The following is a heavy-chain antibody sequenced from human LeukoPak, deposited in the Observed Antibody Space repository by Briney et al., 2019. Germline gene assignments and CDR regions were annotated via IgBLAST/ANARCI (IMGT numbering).Heavy chain of an antibody. CDR3: AKANYYGSGSYYRD. CDR1: GFTFSRYW. Sequence: GGSLRLSCAASGFTFSRYWMHWVRQAPGKGLVWVSRIDSDGTNRDYADSVKGRFTISRDNAKNTLYLQMNSLRAEDTAVYYCAKANYYGSGSYYRDWGQGTLVTVSS. D-gene: IGHD3-10*01. V-gene: IGHV3-74*01. CDR2: IDSDGTNR. J-gene: IGHJ4*02.